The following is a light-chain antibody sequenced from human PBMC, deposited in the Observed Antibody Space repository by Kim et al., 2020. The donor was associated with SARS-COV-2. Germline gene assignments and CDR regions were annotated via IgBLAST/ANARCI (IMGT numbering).Light chain of an antibody. Sequence: GMGVTISSAGSSSNGGGNTVNWYQQLPGSAPKLLIYANDKRPSGVPDRFSGSKSGTSASLACSGLQAEDEAVYYCASWDGGLDGWVFGGGTQLTVL. V-gene: IGLV1-44*01. J-gene: IGLJ3*02. CDR3: ASWDGGLDGWV. CDR1: SSNGGGNT. CDR2: AND.